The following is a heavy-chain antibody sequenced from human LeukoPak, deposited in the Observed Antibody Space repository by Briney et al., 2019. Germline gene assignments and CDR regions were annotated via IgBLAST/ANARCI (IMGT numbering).Heavy chain of an antibody. J-gene: IGHJ5*02. CDR3: ARTGGSCYLCDWFDP. Sequence: PSETLSLTRTLSGGSINSYYWSWIRQPPGKGLEWIGYIYYSGRTNYNPFLRSRVAISVDRSRNQFSLELRSVTAADTAVYYCARTGGSCYLCDWFDPWGQGTLVTVSS. CDR1: GGSINSYY. CDR2: IYYSGRT. V-gene: IGHV4-59*12. D-gene: IGHD2-15*01.